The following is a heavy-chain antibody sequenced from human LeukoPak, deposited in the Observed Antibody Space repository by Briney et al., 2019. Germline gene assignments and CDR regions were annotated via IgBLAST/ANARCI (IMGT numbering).Heavy chain of an antibody. V-gene: IGHV1-69*04. D-gene: IGHD4-17*01. J-gene: IGHJ4*02. CDR2: IIPILGIA. CDR1: GGTFSSYA. CDR3: ARDGGLGDLIFDY. Sequence: ASVKVSCKASGGTFSSYAISWVRQAPGQGLEWMGRIIPILGIANYAQKFQGRVTITADKSTSTAYMELSSLRSEDTAVYYCARDGGLGDLIFDYWGQGTLVTVSS.